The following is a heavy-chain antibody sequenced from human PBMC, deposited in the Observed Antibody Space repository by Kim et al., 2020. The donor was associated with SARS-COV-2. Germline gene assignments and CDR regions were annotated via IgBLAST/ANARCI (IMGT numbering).Heavy chain of an antibody. D-gene: IGHD3-10*01. CDR3: ASGGGYGSAFDI. V-gene: IGHV4-34*01. CDR2: INHSGST. Sequence: SETLSLTCAVYGGSFSGYYWSWIRQPPGKGLEWIGEINHSGSTNYNPSLKSRVTISVDTSKNQFSLKLSSVTAADTAVYYCASGGGYGSAFDIWGQGTMVTVSS. CDR1: GGSFSGYY. J-gene: IGHJ3*02.